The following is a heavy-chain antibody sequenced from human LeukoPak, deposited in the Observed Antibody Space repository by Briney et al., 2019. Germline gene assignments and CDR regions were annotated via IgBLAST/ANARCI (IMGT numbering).Heavy chain of an antibody. D-gene: IGHD3-22*01. CDR1: GGSISSGGYS. CDR2: IYYSGST. J-gene: IGHJ4*02. V-gene: IGHV4-31*03. CDR3: ARAPYDSSGPFDY. Sequence: SETLSLTCTVSGGSISSGGYSWSWIRQHPGKGLEWIGFIYYSGSTYYNPSFKSRVTISVETSKNQFSLRLSSVTAADTAVYYCARAPYDSSGPFDYWGQGTLVTVSS.